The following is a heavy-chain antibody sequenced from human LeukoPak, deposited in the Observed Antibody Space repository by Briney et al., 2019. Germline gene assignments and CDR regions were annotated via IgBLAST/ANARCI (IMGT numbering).Heavy chain of an antibody. CDR3: ATSLTDSGSYWAEYFQH. J-gene: IGHJ1*01. CDR2: INPSGGST. V-gene: IGHV1-46*01. Sequence: ASVKVSCKASGYTFTSYYMHWVRQAPGQGLEWMGIINPSGGSTSYAQKFQGKVTMTEDTSTDTAYMELSSLRSEDTAVYYCATSLTDSGSYWAEYFQHWGQGTLVTVSS. CDR1: GYTFTSYY. D-gene: IGHD1-26*01.